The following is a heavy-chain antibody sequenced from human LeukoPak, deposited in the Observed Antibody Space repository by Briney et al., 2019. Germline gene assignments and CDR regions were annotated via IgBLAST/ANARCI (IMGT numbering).Heavy chain of an antibody. V-gene: IGHV1-2*06. CDR1: GYTFTGYY. J-gene: IGHJ4*02. CDR3: ARELRGSRYKPDY. Sequence: GASVKVSCKASGYTFTGYYMHWVRQAPGQGLEWMGRINPDSGGTNYAQKFQGRVTMTRDTSISTAYMELSRLRSDDTAVYYCARELRGSRYKPDYWGQGTLVTVSS. CDR2: INPDSGGT. D-gene: IGHD3-10*01.